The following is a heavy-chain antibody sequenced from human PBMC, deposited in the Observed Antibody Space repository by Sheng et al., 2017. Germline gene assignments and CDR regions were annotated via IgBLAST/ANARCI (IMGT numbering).Heavy chain of an antibody. CDR1: GGSFSGYY. J-gene: IGHJ6*03. Sequence: QVQLQQWGAGLLKPSETLSLTCAVYGGSFSGYYWSWIRQPPGKGLEWIGEINHSGSTNYNPSLKSRVTISVDTSKNQFSLKLSSVTAADTAVYYCARLYGSGRNYYYYYMDVWGQGTTVTVSS. CDR2: INHSGST. V-gene: IGHV4-34*01. CDR3: ARLYGSGRNYYYYYMDV. D-gene: IGHD3-10*01.